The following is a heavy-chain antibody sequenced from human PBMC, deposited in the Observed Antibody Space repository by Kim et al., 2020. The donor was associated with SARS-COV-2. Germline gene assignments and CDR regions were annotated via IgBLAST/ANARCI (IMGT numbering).Heavy chain of an antibody. CDR3: ARDDVVAATPVWDY. Sequence: GSLRLSCAASGFTFSSYSMNWVRQAPGKGLVWVSSIISSSSYIYYANSVKGRFTISRDNAKNSLYLQMNSLRAEDTAVYYCARDDVVAATPVWDYWGQGTLVTVSS. V-gene: IGHV3-21*01. J-gene: IGHJ4*02. CDR2: IISSSSYI. CDR1: GFTFSSYS. D-gene: IGHD2-15*01.